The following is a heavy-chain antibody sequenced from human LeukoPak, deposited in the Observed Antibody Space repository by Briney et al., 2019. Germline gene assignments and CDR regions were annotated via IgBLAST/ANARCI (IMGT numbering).Heavy chain of an antibody. Sequence: SQTLSLTCSVSGASISSTNYYLSWVRQVPGKGLEWIGYIYYSGRTYFNPSLRSRVSMSVDTSKSQFSLNLTSVTAADTAVYYCARVVPVPAEYFRHWGQGTLVTVSS. V-gene: IGHV4-31*03. J-gene: IGHJ1*01. CDR2: IYYSGRT. CDR1: GASISSTNYY. CDR3: ARVVPVPAEYFRH.